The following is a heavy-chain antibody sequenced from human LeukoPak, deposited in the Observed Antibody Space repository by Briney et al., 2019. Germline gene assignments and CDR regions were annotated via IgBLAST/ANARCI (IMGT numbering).Heavy chain of an antibody. V-gene: IGHV4-39*07. CDR1: GGSISSSSYY. CDR2: IHYSGRT. D-gene: IGHD1-1*01. CDR3: ARGTRYNWNVLDY. Sequence: SETLSLTCTVSGGSISSSSYYWGWIRQPPGKELEWIGSIHYSGRTYYNPSLKSRVTISVDTSKNQFSLKLSSVTAADTAVYYCARGTRYNWNVLDYWGQGTLVTVSS. J-gene: IGHJ4*02.